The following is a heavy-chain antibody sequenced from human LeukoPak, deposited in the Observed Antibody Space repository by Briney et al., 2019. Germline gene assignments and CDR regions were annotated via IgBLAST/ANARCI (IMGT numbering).Heavy chain of an antibody. CDR3: ARHRNFFDY. D-gene: IGHD2/OR15-2a*01. Sequence: KRSQSLSLTCTVSGDSISSSYWSWNRQPPGKGLEWIGYIYYSGNTNYNPSLKSRVTISVDTSRNRFSLKLSSVTASDTAVYYCARHRNFFDYWGKRVLVSVSS. CDR2: IYYSGNT. J-gene: IGHJ4*02. V-gene: IGHV4-59*01. CDR1: GDSISSSY.